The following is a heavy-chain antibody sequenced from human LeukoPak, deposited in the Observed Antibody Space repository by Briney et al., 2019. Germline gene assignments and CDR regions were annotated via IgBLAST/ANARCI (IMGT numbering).Heavy chain of an antibody. CDR3: ARPNITSYYDSRGYDAFDV. V-gene: IGHV5-51*01. CDR1: GYSFSIYW. D-gene: IGHD3-22*01. CDR2: IYPGDSDT. J-gene: IGHJ3*01. Sequence: GESLKISCKGSGYSFSIYWIGWVRQMPGKGLEWMGIIYPGDSDTRYSPSFQGQVTISADKSVRTAYLQWSSLKASDTAMYYCARPNITSYYDSRGYDAFDVWGQGTMVTVS.